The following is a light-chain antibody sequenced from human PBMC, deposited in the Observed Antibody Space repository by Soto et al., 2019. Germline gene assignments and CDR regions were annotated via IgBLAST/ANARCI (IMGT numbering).Light chain of an antibody. CDR3: QQRNSWPLT. V-gene: IGKV3-11*01. Sequence: EIVLTQSPATLSLSPGEGATLSCRASQSVSSNLGWYQQQPGQAPRLLIYDVSNRASGTPARFSGSGSGTDFTLTISSLEPEDFAVYYCQQRNSWPLTFGGGTKVEIK. CDR1: QSVSSN. J-gene: IGKJ4*01. CDR2: DVS.